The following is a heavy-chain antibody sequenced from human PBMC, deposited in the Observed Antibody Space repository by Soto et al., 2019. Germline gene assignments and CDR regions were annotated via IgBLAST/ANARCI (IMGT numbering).Heavy chain of an antibody. D-gene: IGHD7-27*01. Sequence: PSETLALTCTVSGGSSSRDYWSWIRQPPGKGLEWIGYIYYSGSTNYTPSLKSRVTISVDTSKNQFSLKLSSVTAADTAVYYCAIHLPGAYSYYYKAFSCKGPTVSVSS. V-gene: IGHV4-59*08. CDR3: AIHLPGAYSYYYKAF. J-gene: IGHJ6*03. CDR2: IYYSGST. CDR1: GGSSSRDY.